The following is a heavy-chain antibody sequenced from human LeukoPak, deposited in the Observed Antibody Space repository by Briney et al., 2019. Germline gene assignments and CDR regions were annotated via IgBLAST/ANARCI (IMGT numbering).Heavy chain of an antibody. CDR1: GGSFSGYY. V-gene: IGHV4-34*01. CDR2: INHSGST. D-gene: IGHD1-26*01. J-gene: IGHJ3*02. CDR3: ARGDPVAEISGSYAGDAFDI. Sequence: SETLSLTCAVYGGSFSGYYWSWIRQPPGKGLEWIGEINHSGSTNYNPSLKSRVTISVDKSKNQFSLKLSSVTAADTAVYYCARGDPVAEISGSYAGDAFDIWGQGTMVTVSS.